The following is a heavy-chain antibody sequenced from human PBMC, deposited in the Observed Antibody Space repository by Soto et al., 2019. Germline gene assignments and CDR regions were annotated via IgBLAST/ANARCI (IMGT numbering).Heavy chain of an antibody. CDR1: GGSISSGGYY. J-gene: IGHJ3*02. CDR2: IYYSGST. Sequence: TLSLTCTVSGGSISSGGYYWSWIRQHPGKGLEWIGYIYYSGSTYYNPSLKSRVTISVDTSKNQFSLKLSSVTAADTAVYYCATASDIVVVPAAKGGHAFDIWGQGTMVT. V-gene: IGHV4-31*03. CDR3: ATASDIVVVPAAKGGHAFDI. D-gene: IGHD2-2*01.